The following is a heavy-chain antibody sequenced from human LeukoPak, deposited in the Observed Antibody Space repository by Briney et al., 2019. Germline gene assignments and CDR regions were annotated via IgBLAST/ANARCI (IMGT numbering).Heavy chain of an antibody. CDR1: GGSISSSSYY. CDR2: IYYSGST. J-gene: IGHJ3*02. CDR3: ARHSHRIAAAGLYAFDI. D-gene: IGHD6-13*01. V-gene: IGHV4-39*01. Sequence: PSETLSLTCTVSGGSISSSSYYWGWIRQPPGKGLEWIGSIYYSGSTYYNPSLKSRVTISVDTSKNQFSLKLSSVTAADTAVYYCARHSHRIAAAGLYAFDIWGQGTMVTVSS.